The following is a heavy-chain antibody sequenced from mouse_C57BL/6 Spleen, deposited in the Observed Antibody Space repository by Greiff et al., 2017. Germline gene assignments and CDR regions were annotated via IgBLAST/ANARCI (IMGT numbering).Heavy chain of an antibody. CDR3: TDLSDYDIFAY. V-gene: IGHV6-3*01. J-gene: IGHJ3*01. D-gene: IGHD2-4*01. CDR2: IRLKSDNYAT. CDR1: GFTFSNYW. Sequence: EVQGVESGGGLVQPGGSMKLSCVASGFTFSNYWMNWVRQSPEKGLEWVAQIRLKSDNYATHYAESVKGRFTISRDDSKSSVYLQMNNLRAEDTGIYYCTDLSDYDIFAYWGQGTLVTVSA.